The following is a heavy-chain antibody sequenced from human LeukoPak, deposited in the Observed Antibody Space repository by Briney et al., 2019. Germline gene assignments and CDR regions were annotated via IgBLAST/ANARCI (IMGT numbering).Heavy chain of an antibody. V-gene: IGHV3-73*01. CDR2: IRSKANSYAT. D-gene: IGHD2-21*02. CDR1: GFTFSGSV. J-gene: IGHJ4*02. CDR3: TRLWGDCGGDCYSHDY. Sequence: GGSLRLSCVASGFTFSGSVMHWVRQASGKGLEWVGRIRSKANSYATAYAASVKGRFTISRDDSKNTAYLQMNSLRTEDTAVYYCTRLWGDCGGDCYSHDYWGQGALVTVSS.